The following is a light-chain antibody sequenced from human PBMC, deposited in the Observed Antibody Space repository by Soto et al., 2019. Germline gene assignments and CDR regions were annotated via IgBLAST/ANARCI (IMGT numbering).Light chain of an antibody. CDR2: EDS. CDR1: TSDVGRYNL. V-gene: IGLV2-23*01. J-gene: IGLJ1*01. CDR3: CSFAGSGILGV. Sequence: QSALTQPASVSGSPGQSITISCTGTTSDVGRYNLVSWYQQHPGKAPKLIIYEDSRRPSGVSNRFSGSKSGNTASLTISGLKGEDEADYYCCSFAGSGILGVFGTGTKLTVL.